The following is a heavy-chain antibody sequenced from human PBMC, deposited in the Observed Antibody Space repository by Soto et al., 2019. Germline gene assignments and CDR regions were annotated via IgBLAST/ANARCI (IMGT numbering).Heavy chain of an antibody. CDR2: TSYDGSNK. V-gene: IGHV3-30*19. D-gene: IGHD3-16*01. CDR1: GFTFRSYV. CDR3: ARWGTTGGLDV. Sequence: QVQLVESGGGVVQPGTSLRLSCVGSGFTFRSYVIHWVRQAPGKGLEWVALTSYDGSNKDYGDSVKGRFTISRDNSRNTVELQRDSMRREDTALYYCARWGTTGGLDVWGQGTLVSVSS. J-gene: IGHJ1*01.